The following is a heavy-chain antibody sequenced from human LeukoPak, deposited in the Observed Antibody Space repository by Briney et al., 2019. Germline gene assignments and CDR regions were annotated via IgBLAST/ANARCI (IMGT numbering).Heavy chain of an antibody. J-gene: IGHJ4*02. CDR3: ARGPVLRYFDWLFFPGAGHLDY. V-gene: IGHV1-18*01. D-gene: IGHD3-9*01. Sequence: ASVKVSCETSGYKFSNYGISWVRQAPGQGLEWMGWISAYNGNTNYAQKLQGRVTMTRNTSISTAYMELSSLRSEDTAVYYCARGPVLRYFDWLFFPGAGHLDYWGQGTLVTVSS. CDR2: ISAYNGNT. CDR1: GYKFSNYG.